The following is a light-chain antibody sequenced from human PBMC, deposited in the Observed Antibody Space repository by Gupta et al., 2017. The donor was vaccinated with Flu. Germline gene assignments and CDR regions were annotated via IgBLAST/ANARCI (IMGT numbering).Light chain of an antibody. V-gene: IGLV3-21*02. J-gene: IGLJ2*01. CDR3: QVWDSSSDHPV. Sequence: SYVLTQPPSVSVAPGQPARITCGGNNIGSKSVHWYQQKPGQAPVLVVYDNNDRPSGIPERFSGSNSGNTATLTISRVEAGGEADYYCQVWDSSSDHPVFGGGTKLTVL. CDR1: NIGSKS. CDR2: DNN.